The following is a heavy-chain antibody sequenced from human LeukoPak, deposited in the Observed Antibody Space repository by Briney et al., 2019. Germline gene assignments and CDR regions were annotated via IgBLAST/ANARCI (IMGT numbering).Heavy chain of an antibody. J-gene: IGHJ3*02. CDR2: ISWNSGSI. V-gene: IGHV3-9*01. Sequence: GGSLRLSCAASGFTFDDYAMHWVRQAPGKGLEWVSGISWNSGSIGYADSVKGRFTISRDNAKNSLYLQMNSLRAEDTALYYCAKAYYPTRRYYYDSSGYYPTDAFDIWGQGTMVTVSS. D-gene: IGHD3-22*01. CDR3: AKAYYPTRRYYYDSSGYYPTDAFDI. CDR1: GFTFDDYA.